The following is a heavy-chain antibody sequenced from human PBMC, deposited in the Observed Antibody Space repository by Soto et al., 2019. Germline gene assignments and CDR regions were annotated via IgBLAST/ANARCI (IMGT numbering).Heavy chain of an antibody. CDR1: GFTLSGVD. CDR2: MSYDGRNQ. V-gene: IGHV3-30*18. CDR3: AKGGWYTSSSRSDC. J-gene: IGHJ4*02. D-gene: IGHD6-6*01. Sequence: QVQLVESGGGVVQPGTSLRLSCSASGFTLSGVDMHWVRQAPGKGLEWVAVMSYDGRNQYYADSVKGRFTVSRDSSKSTLYLQMNSLSTEDAAVYYCAKGGWYTSSSRSDCWGQGTLVTVSS.